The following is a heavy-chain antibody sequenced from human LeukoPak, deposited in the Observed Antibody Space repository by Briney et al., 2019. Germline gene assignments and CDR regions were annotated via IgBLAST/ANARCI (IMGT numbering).Heavy chain of an antibody. CDR3: ARGPRNDP. Sequence: ASVKVSCRASGYTFTAYYIHWVRQAPGQGLEWMGGINPSSGDTNSAQNFQVRVTMTRDTSISTVYMELSGLTSDDTAVYFCARGPRNDPWGQGTLVTVSS. CDR2: INPSSGDT. CDR1: GYTFTAYY. D-gene: IGHD1-14*01. J-gene: IGHJ5*02. V-gene: IGHV1-2*02.